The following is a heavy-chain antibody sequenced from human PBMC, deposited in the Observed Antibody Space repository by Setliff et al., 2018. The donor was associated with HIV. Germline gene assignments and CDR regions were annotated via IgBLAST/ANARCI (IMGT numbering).Heavy chain of an antibody. CDR2: IIPIFDTA. D-gene: IGHD2-15*01. CDR1: GGTFSRYS. V-gene: IGHV1-69*13. Sequence: GASVKVSCKASGGTFSRYSITWVRQAPGQGLEWMGGIIPIFDTANYAQKFQGRVTITADESTSTAYMELSSLGSEDTAVYYCARGSGGYCSGGSCYFGFGLALWGQGTTVTVSS. J-gene: IGHJ6*02. CDR3: ARGSGGYCSGGSCYFGFGLAL.